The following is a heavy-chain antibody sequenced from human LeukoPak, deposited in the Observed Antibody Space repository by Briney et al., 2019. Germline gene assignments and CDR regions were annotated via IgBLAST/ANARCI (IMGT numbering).Heavy chain of an antibody. J-gene: IGHJ4*02. V-gene: IGHV3-7*01. CDR2: VKQDGSEK. CDR1: GFTFSSYW. D-gene: IGHD4-17*01. Sequence: GGSLGLSCAASGFTFSSYWMSWVRQAPGKGLEWVANVKQDGSEKYYVDSVKGRFTISRDNAKNSLYLQMNSLRAEDTAVYYCARDQGPYGDYYFDYWGQGTLVTVSS. CDR3: ARDQGPYGDYYFDY.